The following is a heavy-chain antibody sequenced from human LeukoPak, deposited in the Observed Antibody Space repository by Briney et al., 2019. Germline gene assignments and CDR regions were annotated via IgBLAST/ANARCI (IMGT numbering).Heavy chain of an antibody. CDR2: IYHSGST. D-gene: IGHD2-15*01. J-gene: IGHJ5*02. Sequence: SETLSLTCTVSGYSISSGYYWGWIRQPPGKGLELIGSIYHSGSTYYNPSLKSRVTISVDTSKNQFSLKLSSVTAADTAVYYCARDLYRSGGSCYRWFDPWGQGTLVTVSS. CDR1: GYSISSGYY. V-gene: IGHV4-38-2*02. CDR3: ARDLYRSGGSCYRWFDP.